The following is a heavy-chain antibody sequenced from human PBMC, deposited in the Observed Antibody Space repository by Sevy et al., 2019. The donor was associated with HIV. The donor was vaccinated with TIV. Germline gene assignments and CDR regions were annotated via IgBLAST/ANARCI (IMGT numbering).Heavy chain of an antibody. Sequence: GGSLRLSCTTSGFTLGDYAMSWVRQAPGKGLEWVGFMRSKAFAGTTEYAASVKGRFTISTDDSKASAHLQMNSLRTEDTGVYYCIRSRLLGYTAMVPCYWGQGTLVTVSS. D-gene: IGHD5-18*01. V-gene: IGHV3-49*04. CDR2: MRSKAFAGTT. CDR1: GFTLGDYA. CDR3: IRSRLLGYTAMVPCY. J-gene: IGHJ4*02.